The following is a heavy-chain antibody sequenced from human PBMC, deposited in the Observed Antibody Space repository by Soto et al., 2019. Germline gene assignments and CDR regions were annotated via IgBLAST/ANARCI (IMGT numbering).Heavy chain of an antibody. CDR2: LSASGRT. J-gene: IGHJ2*01. D-gene: IGHD2-8*01. Sequence: PSETLSLTCAISGDSIGNFYWSWIRQPAGKGLESLGRLSASGRTNYSPSLQSRVTMSLDRSKNRFSLRLTSVSAADTAVYFCARGMGRYFDLCGRGTLVTVS. CDR1: GDSIGNFY. V-gene: IGHV4-4*07. CDR3: ARGMGRYFDL.